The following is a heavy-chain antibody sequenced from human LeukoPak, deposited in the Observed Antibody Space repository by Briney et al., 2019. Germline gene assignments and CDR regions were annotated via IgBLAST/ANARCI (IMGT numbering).Heavy chain of an antibody. Sequence: SETLSLTCAVYGGSLSGYYWSWIRQSPGKGLEWIGEISYKGNTNYNPSLKSRVTMSVDTSKNQFSLRLSSVTDADTAVFYCAREVAAARGSFDNWGQGTLVTVSS. J-gene: IGHJ4*02. D-gene: IGHD6-13*01. CDR3: AREVAAARGSFDN. CDR1: GGSLSGYY. CDR2: ISYKGNT. V-gene: IGHV4-34*01.